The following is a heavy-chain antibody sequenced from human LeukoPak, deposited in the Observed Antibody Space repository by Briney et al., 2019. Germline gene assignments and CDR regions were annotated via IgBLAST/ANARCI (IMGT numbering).Heavy chain of an antibody. CDR2: ISYDGSNK. V-gene: IGHV3-30-3*01. J-gene: IGHJ4*02. CDR3: ARDPTHSHSGYDFYFDY. D-gene: IGHD5-12*01. Sequence: GRSLRLSCAASGFTFSSYAMHWVRQAPGKGPEWVAVISYDGSNKYYADSVKGRFTISRDNSKNTLYLQMNSLRADDTAVYYCARDPTHSHSGYDFYFDYWGQGTLVTVSS. CDR1: GFTFSSYA.